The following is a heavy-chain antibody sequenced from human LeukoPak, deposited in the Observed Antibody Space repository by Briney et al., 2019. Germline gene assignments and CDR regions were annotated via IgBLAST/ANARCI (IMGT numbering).Heavy chain of an antibody. J-gene: IGHJ4*02. CDR1: GFIFSSYA. D-gene: IGHD1-1*01. V-gene: IGHV3-23*01. CDR2: ISGSGGNT. Sequence: GGPLRLSCAGSGFIFSSYAMSWVRQAPGKGLEWVSTISGSGGNTYYADSVKGRFTISRDNSKNTLYLHMNSLRAEDTAVYYCAKKVGSGGTTLTDYWGQGTLGTVSS. CDR3: AKKVGSGGTTLTDY.